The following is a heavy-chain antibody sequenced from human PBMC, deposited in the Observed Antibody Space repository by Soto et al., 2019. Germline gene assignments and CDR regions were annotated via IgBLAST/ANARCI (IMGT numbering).Heavy chain of an antibody. D-gene: IGHD3-10*01. V-gene: IGHV1-2*04. CDR2: INPNSGGT. Sequence: ASVKVSCKASGYAFTGYYMHWVRQAPGQGLEWMGWINPNSGGTNYAQKFQGWVTMTRDTSISTAYMELSRLRSDDTAVYYCARDRLSEVVGPNRPRESHFDYWGQGTLVTVSS. CDR1: GYAFTGYY. CDR3: ARDRLSEVVGPNRPRESHFDY. J-gene: IGHJ4*02.